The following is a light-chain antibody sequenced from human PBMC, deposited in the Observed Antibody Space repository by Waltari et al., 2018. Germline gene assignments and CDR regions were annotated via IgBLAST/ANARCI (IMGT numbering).Light chain of an antibody. J-gene: IGKJ4*01. Sequence: AIQLTQSPSSLSASVVDSVTITCRASQGMTYTFAWYQQKPGKPPKVLIHDASSLESGVPSRFSGSGSGTDFTLTISSLQPEDFATYYCQQFNSYPLTFGGGTKVEIK. V-gene: IGKV1-13*02. CDR1: QGMTYT. CDR2: DAS. CDR3: QQFNSYPLT.